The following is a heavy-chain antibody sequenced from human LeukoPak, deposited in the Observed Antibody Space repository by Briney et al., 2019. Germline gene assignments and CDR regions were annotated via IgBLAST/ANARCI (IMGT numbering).Heavy chain of an antibody. CDR2: IYYSGST. CDR3: ARQECSSTSCYGGGDFDY. CDR1: GYSISSGYY. Sequence: SETLSLTCTVSGYSISSGYYWGWIRQPPGKGLEWIGSIYYSGSTYYNPSLKSRVTISVDTSKNQFSLKLSSVTAADTAVYYCARQECSSTSCYGGGDFDYWGQGTLVTVSS. J-gene: IGHJ4*02. D-gene: IGHD2-2*01. V-gene: IGHV4-38-2*02.